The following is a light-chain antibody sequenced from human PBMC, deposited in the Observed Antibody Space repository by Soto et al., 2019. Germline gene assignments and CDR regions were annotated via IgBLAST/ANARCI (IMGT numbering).Light chain of an antibody. CDR3: QQYNDLRT. CDR1: QSVSSN. Sequence: EIVMTQSPATLSVSPGETATLSCRASQSVSSNLAWYQQKPGQAPRLLIYGASTRATGIPARFSGSGSGTEFTLTISSLQYEAFAVYYCQQYNDLRTFGQGTQVEI. CDR2: GAS. V-gene: IGKV3-15*01. J-gene: IGKJ1*01.